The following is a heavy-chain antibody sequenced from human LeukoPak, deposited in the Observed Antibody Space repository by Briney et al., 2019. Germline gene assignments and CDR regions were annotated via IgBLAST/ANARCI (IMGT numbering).Heavy chain of an antibody. CDR1: GYTFTGYY. J-gene: IGHJ4*02. Sequence: GASVKVSCKASGYTFTGYYIHWVRQAPGQGLEWIGWINPNNGGTNYAQKLQGRVTMTRDTSISTAYMELNRLTSDDTAVYYCARDKYTGYETFDYWGQGTPVTVSS. CDR3: ARDKYTGYETFDY. V-gene: IGHV1-2*02. CDR2: INPNNGGT. D-gene: IGHD5-12*01.